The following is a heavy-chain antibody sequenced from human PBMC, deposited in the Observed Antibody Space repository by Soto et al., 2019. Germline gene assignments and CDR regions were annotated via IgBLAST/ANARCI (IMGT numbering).Heavy chain of an antibody. J-gene: IGHJ4*02. D-gene: IGHD4-17*01. CDR3: ARSSQSTVTTIDY. V-gene: IGHV4-31*03. Sequence: QVQLQESGPGLVKPSQTLSLTCTVSGGSISSGGYYWSWIRQHPGKGLEWIGYIYYSGSTYYNPSLKRRVTISVDKSKNQFSLKLSSVTAADTAVYYCARSSQSTVTTIDYWGQGTLVTVSS. CDR1: GGSISSGGYY. CDR2: IYYSGST.